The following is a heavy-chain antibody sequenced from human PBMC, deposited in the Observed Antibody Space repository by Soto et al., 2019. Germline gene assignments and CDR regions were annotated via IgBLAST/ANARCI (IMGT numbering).Heavy chain of an antibody. Sequence: DVQLVESGGGLVLPGGSLRLSCAASGFTFSPYWMSWVRQAPGKGLEWVAIIKDDGGDELYLEAVRGRFTISRDNAKKSLYLAMDSLRVEDTAVYYCAGGSGWISDSWGQGTLVTVSS. CDR3: AGGSGWISDS. V-gene: IGHV3-7*05. J-gene: IGHJ4*02. CDR1: GFTFSPYW. D-gene: IGHD6-19*01. CDR2: IKDDGGDE.